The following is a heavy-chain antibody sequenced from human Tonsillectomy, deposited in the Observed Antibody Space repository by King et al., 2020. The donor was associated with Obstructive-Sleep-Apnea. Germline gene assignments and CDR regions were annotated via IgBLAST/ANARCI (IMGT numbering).Heavy chain of an antibody. J-gene: IGHJ4*02. CDR2: ISWNSGSI. CDR3: AKAEMATIFTI. D-gene: IGHD5-24*01. V-gene: IGHV3-9*01. CDR1: GFNIDDYA. Sequence: VQLVESGGGLVQPGRSLRLSCAASGFNIDDYAMHWVRQAPGKGLEWVSGISWNSGSIGYADSVKGRFTISRDNANNSLYLQMNSLRAEDTALYYCAKAEMATIFTIWGQGTLVTVSS.